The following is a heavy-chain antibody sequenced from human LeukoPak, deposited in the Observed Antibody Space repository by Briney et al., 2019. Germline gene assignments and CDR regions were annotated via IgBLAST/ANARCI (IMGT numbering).Heavy chain of an antibody. Sequence: ASVKVSCKASGYTFTGYYMHWVRQAPGQGLELMGWINPNSGGTNYAQKFQGRVTMTRDTSISTAYMELSRLRSDDTAVYYCARDYSKSRILDYWGQGTLVTVSS. V-gene: IGHV1-2*02. CDR3: ARDYSKSRILDY. D-gene: IGHD4-11*01. CDR2: INPNSGGT. CDR1: GYTFTGYY. J-gene: IGHJ4*02.